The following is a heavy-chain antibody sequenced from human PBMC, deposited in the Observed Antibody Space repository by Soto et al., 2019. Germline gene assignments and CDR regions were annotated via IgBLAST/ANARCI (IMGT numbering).Heavy chain of an antibody. J-gene: IGHJ4*02. CDR2: INPSGGST. Sequence: GASVKVSCKASGYTFTSYDMHWVRQAPGQGLEWMGIINPSGGSTSYAQKFQGRVTMTRDTSTSTVYMELSSLRSEDTAVYYCARSRRVPATAIRAWAFDYWGQGTLVTVSS. CDR1: GYTFTSYD. V-gene: IGHV1-46*01. CDR3: ARSRRVPATAIRAWAFDY. D-gene: IGHD2-2*01.